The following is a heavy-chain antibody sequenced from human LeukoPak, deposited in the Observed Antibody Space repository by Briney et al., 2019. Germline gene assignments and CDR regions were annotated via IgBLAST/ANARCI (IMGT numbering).Heavy chain of an antibody. J-gene: IGHJ6*03. Sequence: SETLSLTCAVYGGSFSGYHWTWIRQSPGKGLEWIGDINSSGSTYYNPSLKSRLTISVDTSKNQFSLKLRSVTAADTAVYYCAIGRHDITMRAVVMTSVSYYLDVWGKGTTVTVS. CDR2: INSSGST. V-gene: IGHV4-34*01. CDR3: AIGRHDITMRAVVMTSVSYYLDV. CDR1: GGSFSGYH. D-gene: IGHD3-22*01.